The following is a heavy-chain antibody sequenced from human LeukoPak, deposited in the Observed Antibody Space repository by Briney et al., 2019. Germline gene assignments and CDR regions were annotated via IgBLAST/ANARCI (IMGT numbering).Heavy chain of an antibody. CDR2: ISSSSSYI. CDR1: GFTFSSYS. V-gene: IGHV3-21*01. J-gene: IGHJ4*02. D-gene: IGHD3-16*02. CDR3: ASSYDYVWGSYPQPIDY. Sequence: GGSLRLSCAASGFTFSSYSMNWVRQAPGKGLERVSSISSSSSYIYYADSVKGRFTISRDNAKNSLYLQMNSLRAEDTAVYYCASSYDYVWGSYPQPIDYWGQGTLVTVSS.